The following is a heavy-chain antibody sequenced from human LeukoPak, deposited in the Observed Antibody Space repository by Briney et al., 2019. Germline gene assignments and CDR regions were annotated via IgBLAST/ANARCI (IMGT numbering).Heavy chain of an antibody. CDR2: MNPNSGNT. CDR3: ARVVDIPYYYYGMDV. J-gene: IGHJ6*02. Sequence: ASVKVSCKASGYTFTSYDINWVRQATGQGLEWMGWMNPNSGNTGYAQKFQGRVTMTRNTSISTAYMELSSLRSEDTAVYYCARVVDIPYYYYGMDVWGQGTTVTVSS. D-gene: IGHD3-9*01. V-gene: IGHV1-8*01. CDR1: GYTFTSYD.